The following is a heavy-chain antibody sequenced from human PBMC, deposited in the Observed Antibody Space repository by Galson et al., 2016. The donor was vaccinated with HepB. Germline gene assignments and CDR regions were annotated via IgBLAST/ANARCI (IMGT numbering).Heavy chain of an antibody. CDR2: IYYSGST. Sequence: TLSLTCTVSGGSISSGAYYWSWIRRHPGKGLEWIGYIYYSGSTYYNPSLKSRVTISVDTSKNQFSLKLSSVTAADTAVYYCARDVPGSYYYFDYWGQGTLVTVSS. J-gene: IGHJ4*02. CDR1: GGSISSGAYY. CDR3: ARDVPGSYYYFDY. V-gene: IGHV4-31*03. D-gene: IGHD3-10*01.